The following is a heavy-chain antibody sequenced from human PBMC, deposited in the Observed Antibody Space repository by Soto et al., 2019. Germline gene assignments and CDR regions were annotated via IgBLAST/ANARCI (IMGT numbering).Heavy chain of an antibody. Sequence: EVQLLESGGGLVQPGGSLRLSCAAPGFTFSSYAMSWVRQAPGKGLEWVAAISGSGGNTYYADSVKGRFTISRDNAKNTLYLQMNILRAEDTAVYYCAQSGMAIDYWGQGTRVTVSS. CDR1: GFTFSSYA. V-gene: IGHV3-23*01. CDR2: ISGSGGNT. J-gene: IGHJ4*02. D-gene: IGHD5-12*01. CDR3: AQSGMAIDY.